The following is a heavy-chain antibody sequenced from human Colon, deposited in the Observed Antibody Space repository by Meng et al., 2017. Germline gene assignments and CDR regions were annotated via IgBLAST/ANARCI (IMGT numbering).Heavy chain of an antibody. V-gene: IGHV4-34*01. CDR3: ARGVDWAKSGNF. D-gene: IGHD3-9*01. J-gene: IGHJ4*02. CDR1: GGSFSDYY. Sequence: QLRQVGAGRLKPSGTLSLTCPVDGGSFSDYYLTWIRQAPGKGLEWVGEIHPSGSTYYSPSLQSRVTITLDTSKNQFSLTLSSMTAADTAVYYCARGVDWAKSGNFWGQGTLVTVSS. CDR2: IHPSGST.